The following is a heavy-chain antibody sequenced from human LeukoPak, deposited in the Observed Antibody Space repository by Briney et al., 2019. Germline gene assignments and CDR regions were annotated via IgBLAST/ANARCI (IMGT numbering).Heavy chain of an antibody. J-gene: IGHJ4*02. Sequence: GGSLRLSCAASGFTFDDYGMSWVRQAPGKGLEWVSGINWNGGSTGYADSVKGRFTISRDNAKNYLYLQMNSLRAEDTALYYCARAPYYYDSSGYLDYWGQGTLVSVSS. CDR1: GFTFDDYG. CDR2: INWNGGST. D-gene: IGHD3-22*01. V-gene: IGHV3-20*04. CDR3: ARAPYYYDSSGYLDY.